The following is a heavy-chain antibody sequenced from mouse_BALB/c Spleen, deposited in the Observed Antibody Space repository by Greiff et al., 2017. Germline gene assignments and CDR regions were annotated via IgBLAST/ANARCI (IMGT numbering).Heavy chain of an antibody. V-gene: IGHV5-17*02. D-gene: IGHD1-1*01. CDR3: ARWSYGSRYYFDY. CDR1: GFTFSSFG. CDR2: ISSGSSTI. Sequence: EVQLQESGGGLVQPGGSRKLSCAASGFTFSSFGMHWVRQAPEKGLEWVAYISSGSSTIYYADTVKGRFTISRDNPKNTLFLQMTSLRSEDTAMYYCARWSYGSRYYFDYWGQGTTLTVSS. J-gene: IGHJ2*01.